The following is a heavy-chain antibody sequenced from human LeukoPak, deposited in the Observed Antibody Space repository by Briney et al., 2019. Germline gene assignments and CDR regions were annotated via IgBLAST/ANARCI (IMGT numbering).Heavy chain of an antibody. CDR3: ARDSRVMDY. Sequence: ETLSLTCAVYGGSFSGYYWSWIRQAPGKGLEWVSSISSSSSYIYYADSVKGRFTISRDNAKNSLYLQMNSLRAEDTAVYYCARDSRVMDYWGQGTLVTVSS. CDR2: ISSSSSYI. J-gene: IGHJ4*02. V-gene: IGHV3-21*01. D-gene: IGHD2-21*01. CDR1: GGSFSGYY.